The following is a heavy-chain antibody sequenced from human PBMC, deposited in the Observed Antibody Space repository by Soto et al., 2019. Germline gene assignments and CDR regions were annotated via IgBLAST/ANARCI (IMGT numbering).Heavy chain of an antibody. D-gene: IGHD3-3*01. CDR1: GYTFTSYG. CDR3: AGVGLPFFGGVLSAC. Sequence: ASVKVSCKASGYTFTSYGISWVRQAPGQGLEWVGWISAYNGNTNYAQKLQGRVTMTTDTSTSTAYMELRSLRSDDTAVYYCAGVGLPFFGGVLSACWGQGSLVT. J-gene: IGHJ4*02. CDR2: ISAYNGNT. V-gene: IGHV1-18*01.